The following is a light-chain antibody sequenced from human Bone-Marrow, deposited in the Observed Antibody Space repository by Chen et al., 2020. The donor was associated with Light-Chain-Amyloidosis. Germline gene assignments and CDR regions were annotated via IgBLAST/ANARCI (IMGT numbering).Light chain of an antibody. J-gene: IGLJ3*02. CDR1: NIGSTS. CDR3: QVWDRSSDRPV. CDR2: DDS. V-gene: IGLV3-21*02. Sequence: SYVLTHPSSLSVAPGQTATIACGGNNIGSTSVHWYQQTPGQAPLLVVYDDSDRPSGIPERLSGSNSGNTATLNISRVEAGDEADYYCQVWDRSSDRPVFGGGTKLTVL.